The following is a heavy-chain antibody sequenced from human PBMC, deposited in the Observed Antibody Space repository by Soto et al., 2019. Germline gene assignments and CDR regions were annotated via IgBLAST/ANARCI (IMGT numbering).Heavy chain of an antibody. Sequence: QVQLVQSGAEVKKPGSSVKVSCKASGGTFSSYAISWVRQAPGQGLEWMGGIIPIFGTANYAQKFQGRVTITADNSTSTADMELSIMRSEDTAVYYGAREVVGAARHWFDPCGQGTLVTVS. D-gene: IGHD2-15*01. CDR3: AREVVGAARHWFDP. CDR2: IIPIFGTA. J-gene: IGHJ5*02. CDR1: GGTFSSYA. V-gene: IGHV1-69*06.